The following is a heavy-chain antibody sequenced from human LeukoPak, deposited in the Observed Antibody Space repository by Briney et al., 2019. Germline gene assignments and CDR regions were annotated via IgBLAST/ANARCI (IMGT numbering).Heavy chain of an antibody. CDR3: ASAPINVEYSSSIGRGY. CDR2: ISSSSSYI. CDR1: GFTFSSYS. J-gene: IGHJ4*02. Sequence: GGSLRLSCAASGFTFSSYSMNWVRQAPGKGLEWVSSISSSSSYIYYADSVKGRFTISRDNAKNSLYLQMNSLRAEDTAVYYCASAPINVEYSSSIGRGYWGQGTLVTVSS. D-gene: IGHD6-6*01. V-gene: IGHV3-21*01.